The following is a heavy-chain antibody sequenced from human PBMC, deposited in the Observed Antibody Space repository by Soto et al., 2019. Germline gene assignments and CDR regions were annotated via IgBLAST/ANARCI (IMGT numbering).Heavy chain of an antibody. Sequence: EVQLVESGGGLVQPGGSLRLSCSASGFTFISHWMTWVRQAPGKGLEWVASIKQDGSEKLYVDSVKGRFTISRDNGKNSLFLQMNSLRAEDTAVYYCTSGTSIAAVGPYDYWGQGTLVTVSS. CDR1: GFTFISHW. D-gene: IGHD6-13*01. V-gene: IGHV3-7*01. J-gene: IGHJ4*02. CDR3: TSGTSIAAVGPYDY. CDR2: IKQDGSEK.